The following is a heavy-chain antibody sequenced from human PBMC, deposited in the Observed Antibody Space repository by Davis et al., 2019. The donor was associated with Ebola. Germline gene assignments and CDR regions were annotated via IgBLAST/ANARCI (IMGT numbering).Heavy chain of an antibody. CDR1: GYTFTSYW. CDR2: IYPGDSDT. CDR3: GRLFCSGGTCYTGWFDP. J-gene: IGHJ5*02. V-gene: IGHV5-51*01. D-gene: IGHD2-15*01. Sequence: GGSLRLSCQSSGYTFTSYWIGWVRQRPGKGLEWMGNIYPGDSDTRYSPSFQGQVTMSADNSISIAYLHWSSLKASDTAMYYCGRLFCSGGTCYTGWFDPWGQGTLVTVSS.